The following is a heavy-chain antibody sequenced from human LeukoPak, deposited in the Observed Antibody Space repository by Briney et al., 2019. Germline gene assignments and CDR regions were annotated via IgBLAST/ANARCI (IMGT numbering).Heavy chain of an antibody. D-gene: IGHD6-25*01. CDR2: IYYSGST. CDR3: ARHQAAANNFDY. Sequence: PSETLSLTCTVSGGSISSSSYYWGWIRQPPGKGLEWIGSIYYSGSTYYNPSLKSRVTISVDMSKNQFSLKLSSVTAADTAVYYCARHQAAANNFDYWGQGTLVTVSS. J-gene: IGHJ4*02. V-gene: IGHV4-39*01. CDR1: GGSISSSSYY.